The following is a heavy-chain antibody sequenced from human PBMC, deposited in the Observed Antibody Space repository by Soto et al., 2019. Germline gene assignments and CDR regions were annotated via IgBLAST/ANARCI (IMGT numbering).Heavy chain of an antibody. D-gene: IGHD6-19*01. CDR1: GFAFSSYT. CDR3: AKDRGGFARGWEYYAF. Sequence: PGGSLRLSCAASGFAFSSYTMSWVRQTPGKGLEWVSSISASGGSTYYGDSLKGRFTISRDNSKNTLNLHIKSLGVEDSAVYYCAKDRGGFARGWEYYAFWGKGTQVTVSS. V-gene: IGHV3-23*01. J-gene: IGHJ4*02. CDR2: ISASGGST.